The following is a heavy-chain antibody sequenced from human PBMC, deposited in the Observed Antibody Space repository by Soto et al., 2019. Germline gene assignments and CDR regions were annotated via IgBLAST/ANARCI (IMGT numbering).Heavy chain of an antibody. Sequence: QVQLVESGGGVVQPGRSLRLSCAASGFTFSSYAMHWVRQAPGKGLEWVAVISYDGSNKYYADSVKGRFTISRDNSKNTLYLQMNSLRAEDTAVYYCARDPGPHVGRYYFDYWGQGTLVTVSS. V-gene: IGHV3-30-3*01. J-gene: IGHJ4*02. CDR3: ARDPGPHVGRYYFDY. CDR1: GFTFSSYA. D-gene: IGHD1-26*01. CDR2: ISYDGSNK.